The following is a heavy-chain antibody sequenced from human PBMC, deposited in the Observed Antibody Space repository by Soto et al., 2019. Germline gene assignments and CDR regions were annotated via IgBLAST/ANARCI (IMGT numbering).Heavy chain of an antibody. Sequence: ASGKVSFTASWGTFSSYAISWVRQAPGQGLEWMGGIIPIFGTANYAQKFQGRVTITADESTSTAYMELSSLRSEDTAVYYCAREEASYDFWSGYRSMDVWGQGTTVTVSS. CDR3: AREEASYDFWSGYRSMDV. D-gene: IGHD3-3*01. J-gene: IGHJ6*02. CDR1: WGTFSSYA. CDR2: IIPIFGTA. V-gene: IGHV1-69*13.